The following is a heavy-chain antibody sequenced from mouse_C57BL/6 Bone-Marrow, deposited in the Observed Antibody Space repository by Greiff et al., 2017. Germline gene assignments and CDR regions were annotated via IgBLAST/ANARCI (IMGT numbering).Heavy chain of an antibody. CDR2: IGPEDGET. V-gene: IGHV14-2*01. Sequence: VLLQQSGAGLVKPGASVKLSCTASGFNIKDYYMHWVKQRTEQGLEWIGRIGPEDGETKYAPKFPGKATITAATSSNTAYLQLSSLTSEDTAVDYCARPTGVGYWGQGTTLTVAS. J-gene: IGHJ2*01. CDR1: GFNIKDYY. CDR3: ARPTGVGY.